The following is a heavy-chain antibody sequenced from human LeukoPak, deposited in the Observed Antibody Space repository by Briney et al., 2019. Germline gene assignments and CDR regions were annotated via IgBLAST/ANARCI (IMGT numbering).Heavy chain of an antibody. CDR3: AREPTYCSGGSCYFDY. D-gene: IGHD2-15*01. CDR1: GFTFSSYE. CDR2: ISNSGSTI. V-gene: IGHV3-48*03. Sequence: GGSLRLSCAASGFTFSSYEMNWVRQAPGKGLEWVSYISNSGSTIYYADSVKGRFTISRDNAKNSLYLQMNSLRAEDTAVYYCAREPTYCSGGSCYFDYWGQGTLVTVSS. J-gene: IGHJ4*02.